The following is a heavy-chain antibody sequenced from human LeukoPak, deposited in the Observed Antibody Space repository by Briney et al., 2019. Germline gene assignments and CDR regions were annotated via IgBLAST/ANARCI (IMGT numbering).Heavy chain of an antibody. CDR3: ARAPPQYSYGPLPYYYMDV. CDR1: GFTFSDYY. J-gene: IGHJ6*03. V-gene: IGHV3-11*01. D-gene: IGHD5-18*01. CDR2: ISSSGSTT. Sequence: GGSLRLSCAASGFTFSDYYMSWIRQAPGKGLEWVSYISSSGSTTYYADSVKGRFTISRDNAKNSLYLQMNSLRAEDTAVYYCARAPPQYSYGPLPYYYMDVWGKGTTVTVSS.